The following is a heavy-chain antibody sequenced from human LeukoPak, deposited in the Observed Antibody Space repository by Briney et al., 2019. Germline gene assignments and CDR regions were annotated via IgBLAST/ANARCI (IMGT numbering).Heavy chain of an antibody. D-gene: IGHD1-1*01. J-gene: IGHJ5*02. CDR2: ISAYNGNT. Sequence: ASVNVSCKASGYTFTNYGISWVRRAPGQGLEWMGWISAYNGNTNYAQKLQGRVTMTTDTSTNTAYMTLRSLRSDDTAVYYCVRDLRVQLRGNWFYPWGQGTLVTVSS. V-gene: IGHV1-18*01. CDR3: VRDLRVQLRGNWFYP. CDR1: GYTFTNYG.